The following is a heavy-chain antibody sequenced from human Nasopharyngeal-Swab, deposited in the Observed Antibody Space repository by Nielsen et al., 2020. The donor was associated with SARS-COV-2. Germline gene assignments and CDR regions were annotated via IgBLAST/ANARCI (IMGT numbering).Heavy chain of an antibody. Sequence: SETLSLTCSVSGGSISGYFWSWIRQPAGEGLEWIGRVYTSGSTNYNPSLKSRVTISIDMSKNQFSLELRSVTAADTAFYYCARSGTTKYGLDVWGQGTTVIVSS. CDR2: VYTSGST. CDR1: GGSISGYF. CDR3: ARSGTTKYGLDV. J-gene: IGHJ6*01. D-gene: IGHD1-1*01. V-gene: IGHV4-4*07.